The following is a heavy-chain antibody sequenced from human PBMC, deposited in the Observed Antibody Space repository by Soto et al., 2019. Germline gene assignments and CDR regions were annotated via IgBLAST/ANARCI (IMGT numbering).Heavy chain of an antibody. CDR2: IIPIFGTA. CDR1: GGTFSSYA. J-gene: IGHJ4*02. Sequence: SVKVSCKASGGTFSSYAISWVRQAPGQGLEWMGGIIPIFGTANYAQKFQGRVTITADESTSTAYMELSSLRSEDTAVYYCARGVVVPAAIPGFDYWGQGTLVTVSS. D-gene: IGHD2-2*02. V-gene: IGHV1-69*13. CDR3: ARGVVVPAAIPGFDY.